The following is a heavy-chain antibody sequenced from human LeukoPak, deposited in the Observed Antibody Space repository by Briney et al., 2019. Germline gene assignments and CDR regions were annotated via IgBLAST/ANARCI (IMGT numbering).Heavy chain of an antibody. CDR3: ARTYDFWSGPTNWFDP. D-gene: IGHD3-3*01. CDR1: GGSISSYY. CDR2: IYYSGST. J-gene: IGHJ5*02. V-gene: IGHV4-59*01. Sequence: SETLSLTCTVSGGSISSYYWSWIRQPPGKGLEWIGYIYYSGSTNHNPSLKSRVTISVDTSKNQFSLKLSSVTAADTAVYYCARTYDFWSGPTNWFDPWGQGTLVTVSS.